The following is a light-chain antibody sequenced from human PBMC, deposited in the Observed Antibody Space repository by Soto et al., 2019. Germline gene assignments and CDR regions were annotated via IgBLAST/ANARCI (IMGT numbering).Light chain of an antibody. CDR2: AAS. CDR3: RPYTRVTV. V-gene: IGKV1-27*01. Sequence: IQMTQSPSSLSASVGHRVTITCRASQGISNYIAWYQEKPGKAPKLLISAASTLQSGVPSRFSGSGSGTDFTLDISSLQPADVAKYSCRPYTRVTVFGPGTKVYI. J-gene: IGKJ3*01. CDR1: QGISNY.